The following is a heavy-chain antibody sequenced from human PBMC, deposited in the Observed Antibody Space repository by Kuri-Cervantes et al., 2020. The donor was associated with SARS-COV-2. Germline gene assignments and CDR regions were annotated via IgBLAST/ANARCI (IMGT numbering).Heavy chain of an antibody. D-gene: IGHD5-12*01. CDR2: ISSSSSTI. J-gene: IGHJ3*02. CDR1: RFTFSTYN. V-gene: IGHV3-48*02. Sequence: AGSLRLSCAVSRFTFSTYNMNWVRQAPGKWREWVSYISSSSSTIYYAKSVRGRFTISRANVKNSLYLQMNSLRDEDTAVYYCARDPDIIIPPYAFDIWGHGTMVTVSS. CDR3: ARDPDIIIPPYAFDI.